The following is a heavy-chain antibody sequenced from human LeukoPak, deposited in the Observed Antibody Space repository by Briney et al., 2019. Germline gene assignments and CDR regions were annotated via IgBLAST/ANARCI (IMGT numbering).Heavy chain of an antibody. V-gene: IGHV1-2*02. CDR1: GYTFTGYY. J-gene: IGHJ4*02. CDR2: INLNNAGP. Sequence: EASVKLSCEASGYTFTGYYMHWVRQAPGQGLEWMGWINLNNAGPNYAENFQGRVTMTRDTSITTAHMDLSRVRSDDTAVYYCATLGRREKSHALDSWGQGTLVTVSS. D-gene: IGHD1-26*01. CDR3: ATLGRREKSHALDS.